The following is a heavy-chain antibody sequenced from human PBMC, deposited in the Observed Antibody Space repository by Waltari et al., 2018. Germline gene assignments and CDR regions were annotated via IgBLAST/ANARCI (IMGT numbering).Heavy chain of an antibody. Sequence: QVQLQQWGAGLLKPSETLSLTCAVYGGSFSGYYWSWIRQPPGKGLEWIGEINHSGSTNSNPSLKSRVTISVDTSKKQFSLKLSSVTAADTAVYYCARGGSSGWYGGDWFDPWGQGTLVTVSS. CDR1: GGSFSGYY. CDR3: ARGGSSGWYGGDWFDP. D-gene: IGHD6-19*01. V-gene: IGHV4-34*01. J-gene: IGHJ5*02. CDR2: INHSGST.